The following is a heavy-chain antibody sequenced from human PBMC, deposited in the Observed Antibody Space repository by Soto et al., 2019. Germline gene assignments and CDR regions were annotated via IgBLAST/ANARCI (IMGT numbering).Heavy chain of an antibody. Sequence: TGGSLRLSCAAFGFDFNKYAMTWVRQAPGKGLQWVSSITSNGDSTYYADSVKGRFTTSRDNSKNTLYLQMNSLRADDTAVFYCAKDSPPYTTSPFYFDSWGQGTLVTVSS. CDR1: GFDFNKYA. CDR2: ITSNGDST. CDR3: AKDSPPYTTSPFYFDS. D-gene: IGHD2-2*02. V-gene: IGHV3-23*01. J-gene: IGHJ4*02.